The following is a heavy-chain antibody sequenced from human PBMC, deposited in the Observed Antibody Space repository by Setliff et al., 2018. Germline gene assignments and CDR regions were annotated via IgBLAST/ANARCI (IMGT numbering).Heavy chain of an antibody. J-gene: IGHJ4*02. Sequence: PSETLSLTCTVSGASISSGSYYWSWIRQPAGKGLEWLGRIYTSGTTNYSPSFKSRVTISADTSKNQFSLKLTSVTAADTAVYYCRLWSHDYHNDYWGQGTLVTVSS. CDR2: IYTSGTT. D-gene: IGHD3-16*01. CDR1: GASISSGSYY. V-gene: IGHV4-61*02. CDR3: RLWSHDYHNDY.